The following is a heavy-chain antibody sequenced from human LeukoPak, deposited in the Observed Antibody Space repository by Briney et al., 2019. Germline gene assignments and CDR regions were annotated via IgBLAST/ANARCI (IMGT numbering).Heavy chain of an antibody. V-gene: IGHV1-18*01. CDR2: ISGNNGNT. CDR1: GYTFTSYG. J-gene: IGHJ4*02. Sequence: AGSVKVSCKASGYTFTSYGMIWVRQAPGQGLEWMGWISGNNGNTNYAEKLQGRVTMTRDTSKTTAYIELKNLRSDHTAVYYCAKDSSNWSYFDYWGQGTLVTVSS. D-gene: IGHD6-13*01. CDR3: AKDSSNWSYFDY.